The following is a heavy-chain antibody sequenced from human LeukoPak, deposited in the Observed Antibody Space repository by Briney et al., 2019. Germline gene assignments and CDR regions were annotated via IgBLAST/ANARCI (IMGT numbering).Heavy chain of an antibody. V-gene: IGHV3-48*04. CDR1: GFTFSSYS. J-gene: IGHJ4*02. CDR2: ISSSGDTI. CDR3: ARGSGSGSEGLDY. D-gene: IGHD3-10*01. Sequence: GGSLRLSCAASGFTFSSYSMNWVRQAPGKGLEWVSYISSSGDTIYYADSVKGRFTISRDNAKNSLYLQMNSLRVEDTAVYYCARGSGSGSEGLDYWGQGTLVTVSS.